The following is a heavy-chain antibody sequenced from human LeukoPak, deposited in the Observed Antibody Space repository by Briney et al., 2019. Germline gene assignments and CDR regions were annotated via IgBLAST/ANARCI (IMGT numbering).Heavy chain of an antibody. CDR3: ARQVGRYSPADY. Sequence: SETLSLTCTVSGGSISSSSYYWGWIRQPPGKGLEWIGSIYYSGSTYYNPSLKSRVTISVDTSKNQFSLKLSSVTAADTAVYYCARQVGRYSPADYWGQGTLVTVSS. CDR2: IYYSGST. J-gene: IGHJ4*02. V-gene: IGHV4-39*01. D-gene: IGHD2-15*01. CDR1: GGSISSSSYY.